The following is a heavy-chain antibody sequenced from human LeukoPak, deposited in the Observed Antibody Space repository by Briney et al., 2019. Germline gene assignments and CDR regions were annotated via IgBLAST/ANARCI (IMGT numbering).Heavy chain of an antibody. V-gene: IGHV3-30*18. CDR3: AKHSSSWYYFDY. J-gene: IGHJ4*02. Sequence: GGSLRLSCAASGFTFSSYGMHWVRQAPGKGLEWVAVISYDGSNKYYADSVKGRFTISRDNSKNTLYLQMNSLRAEDTAVYYCAKHSSSWYYFDYWDQGTLVTVSS. D-gene: IGHD6-13*01. CDR1: GFTFSSYG. CDR2: ISYDGSNK.